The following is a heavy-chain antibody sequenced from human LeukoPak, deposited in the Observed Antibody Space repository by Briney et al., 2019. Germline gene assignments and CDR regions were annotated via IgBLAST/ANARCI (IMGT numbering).Heavy chain of an antibody. J-gene: IGHJ4*02. CDR3: ARAGFSSGWALDY. CDR2: IIPIFGTA. V-gene: IGHV1-69*05. Sequence: ASVKVSCKASGGTFSSYAISWVRQAPGRGLEWMGGIIPIFGTANYAQKFQGRVTITTDESTSTAYMELSSLRSEDTAVCYCARAGFSSGWALDYWGQGTLVTVSS. D-gene: IGHD6-19*01. CDR1: GGTFSSYA.